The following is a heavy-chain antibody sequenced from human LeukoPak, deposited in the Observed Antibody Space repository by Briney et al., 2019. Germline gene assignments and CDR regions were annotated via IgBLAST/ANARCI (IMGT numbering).Heavy chain of an antibody. Sequence: SETLSLTCSVSSDSISSSSYLWVWVRQPPGKGLEWIGDIYSNGHISYNPSLKSRAAISVDTSKNQFSLNLSSVTAADTAVYYCARRHYGSGNIDSWGQGTLVIVSS. CDR3: ARRHYGSGNIDS. J-gene: IGHJ4*02. V-gene: IGHV4-39*01. CDR2: IYSNGHI. D-gene: IGHD3-10*01. CDR1: SDSISSSSYL.